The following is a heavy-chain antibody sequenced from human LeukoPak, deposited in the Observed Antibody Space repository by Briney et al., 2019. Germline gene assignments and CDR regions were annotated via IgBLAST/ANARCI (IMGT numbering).Heavy chain of an antibody. V-gene: IGHV3-21*04. J-gene: IGHJ4*02. CDR2: ISNNNGYI. CDR1: GFTFSSYT. Sequence: GGSLRLSCAASGFTFSSYTMNWVRQAPGKGLEWVSSISNNNGYIYYADSVKGRFTISRDNAKNSLYLQMNSLRAEDTAVYYCARRRDSGSLQHFDYWGQGTLVTVSS. CDR3: ARRRDSGSLQHFDY. D-gene: IGHD1-26*01.